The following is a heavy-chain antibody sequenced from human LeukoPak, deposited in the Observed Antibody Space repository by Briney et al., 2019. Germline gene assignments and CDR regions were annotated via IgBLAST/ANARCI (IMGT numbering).Heavy chain of an antibody. Sequence: GESLKISCKGSGYSFTSYWIGWVRQMPGKGLEWMGIIYPGDSDTRYSPSFQGQVTISADKSISTAYPQWRSLKASDTAMYYCATPANYYDSSGYYALLGGAFDIWGQGTMVTVSS. CDR2: IYPGDSDT. V-gene: IGHV5-51*01. CDR1: GYSFTSYW. J-gene: IGHJ3*02. D-gene: IGHD3-22*01. CDR3: ATPANYYDSSGYYALLGGAFDI.